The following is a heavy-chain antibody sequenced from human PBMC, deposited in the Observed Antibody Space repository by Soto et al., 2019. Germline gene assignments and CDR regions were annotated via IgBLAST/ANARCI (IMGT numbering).Heavy chain of an antibody. J-gene: IGHJ4*02. Sequence: ASVKPSCKASGYRFTSYDINWVRQATEQGLEWMGWMNPNSGNTGYAQKFQGRVTMTRNTSISTAYMELSSLRSEDTAVYYCASWRYYDFWSGSSPVDFDYWGQGTQVTVSS. D-gene: IGHD3-3*01. CDR2: MNPNSGNT. V-gene: IGHV1-8*01. CDR3: ASWRYYDFWSGSSPVDFDY. CDR1: GYRFTSYD.